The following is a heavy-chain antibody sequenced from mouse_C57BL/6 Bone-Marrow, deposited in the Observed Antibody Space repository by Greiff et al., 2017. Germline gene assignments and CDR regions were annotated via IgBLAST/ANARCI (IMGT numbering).Heavy chain of an antibody. J-gene: IGHJ2*01. V-gene: IGHV1-82*01. CDR1: GYAFSSSW. D-gene: IGHD2-14*01. CDR3: ARIGYLYYFDY. Sequence: QVQLQQSGPELVKPGASVKISCKASGYAFSSSWMNWVKQRPGKGLEWIGRIYPGDGDTNYNGKFKGKATLTADKSSSTAYMQLSSLTSEDSAVYFCARIGYLYYFDYWGQGTTLTVSS. CDR2: IYPGDGDT.